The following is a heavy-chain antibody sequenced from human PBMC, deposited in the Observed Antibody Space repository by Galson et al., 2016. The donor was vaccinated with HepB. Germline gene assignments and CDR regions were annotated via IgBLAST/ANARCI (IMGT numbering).Heavy chain of an antibody. CDR2: ISYSGST. CDR1: GGSLSSFY. J-gene: IGHJ4*02. D-gene: IGHD2-21*01. CDR3: TRGAKGVVGAADS. Sequence: SETLSLTCTVSGGSLSSFYWSWIRQPPGKELEWIGYISYSGSTNYNPSLQSRVTLSIDTSQNQFSLKLSSVTAADSAVYYCTRGAKGVVGAADSWGRGTLVIVSS. V-gene: IGHV4-59*01.